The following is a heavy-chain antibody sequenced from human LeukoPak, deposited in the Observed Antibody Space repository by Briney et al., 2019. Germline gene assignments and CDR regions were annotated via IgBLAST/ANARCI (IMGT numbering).Heavy chain of an antibody. CDR3: ARDYSMVRGAGGGY. D-gene: IGHD3-10*01. CDR2: ISAYNGDT. J-gene: IGHJ4*02. Sequence: ASVKVSCKTSGYRFTSYGISWVRQAPGQGLEWMGRISAYNGDTKYAQNLQGRVTMTTDTSTSTAYMELRSLRSDDTAVYYCARDYSMVRGAGGGYWGQGTLVTVSS. V-gene: IGHV1-18*01. CDR1: GYRFTSYG.